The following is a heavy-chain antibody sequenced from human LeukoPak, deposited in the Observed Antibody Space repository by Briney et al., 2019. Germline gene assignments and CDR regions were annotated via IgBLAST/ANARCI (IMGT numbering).Heavy chain of an antibody. CDR1: GGSISSYY. Sequence: SETLSLTCTVSGGSISSYYWSWIRQPPGKGLEWIGYIYYSGSTNYNPSLKSRVTISVDTSKNQFSLKLSSVTAADTAVYYCATRSSWIDYWGQGTLVTVSS. V-gene: IGHV4-59*12. CDR3: ATRSSWIDY. J-gene: IGHJ4*02. D-gene: IGHD6-13*01. CDR2: IYYSGST.